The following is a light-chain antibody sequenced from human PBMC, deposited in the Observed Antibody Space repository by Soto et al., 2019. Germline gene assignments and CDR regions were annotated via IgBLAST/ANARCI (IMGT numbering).Light chain of an antibody. CDR2: GNS. CDR3: PSYDSSLSGSV. CDR1: SSNIGAGYD. V-gene: IGLV1-40*01. J-gene: IGLJ2*01. Sequence: QLVLTQPPSVSGAPGQRVTISCTGGSSNIGAGYDVHWYQQLPGTAPKLLISGNSDRPSGVPDRFSGSKSGTSASLAITGLQAEDEADYYCPSYDSSLSGSVFGGGTQLTVL.